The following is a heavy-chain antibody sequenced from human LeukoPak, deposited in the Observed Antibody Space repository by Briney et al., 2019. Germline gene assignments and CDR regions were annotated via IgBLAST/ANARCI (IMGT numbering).Heavy chain of an antibody. CDR1: GFTFDDYA. J-gene: IGHJ4*02. D-gene: IGHD1-26*01. CDR2: ISWNSGSI. Sequence: GRSLRLSCAASGFTFDDYAMHWVRQAPGKGLEWVSGISWNSGSIGYADSVKGRFTISRDNAKNSLYLQMNSLRAEDTAVYYCARVSGSYYGYFDYWGQGTLVTVSS. CDR3: ARVSGSYYGYFDY. V-gene: IGHV3-9*01.